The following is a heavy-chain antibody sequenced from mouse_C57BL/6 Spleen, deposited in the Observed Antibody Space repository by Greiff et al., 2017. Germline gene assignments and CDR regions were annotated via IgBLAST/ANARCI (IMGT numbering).Heavy chain of an antibody. CDR2: IYPSDSET. D-gene: IGHD2-5*01. Sequence: VQLQQPGAELVRPGSSVKLSCKASGYTFTSYWMDWVKQRPGQGLEWIGNIYPSDSETHYNQKFKDKATLTVDKSSSTAYMQLSSLTSEDSAVYYCARSTIVTTKGLAYWGQGTLVTVSA. J-gene: IGHJ3*01. CDR1: GYTFTSYW. V-gene: IGHV1-61*01. CDR3: ARSTIVTTKGLAY.